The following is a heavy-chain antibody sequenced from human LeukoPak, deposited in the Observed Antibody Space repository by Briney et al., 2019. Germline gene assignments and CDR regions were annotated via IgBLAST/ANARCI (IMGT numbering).Heavy chain of an antibody. D-gene: IGHD1-1*01. CDR2: LNLDGSDK. V-gene: IGHV3-7*03. CDR1: GYTFSESW. J-gene: IGHJ4*02. CDR3: AKGKRYPDY. Sequence: GGSLRLSCVVSGYTFSESWMSWVRQAPGKGLGWVASLNLDGSDKYYVDSVKGRFTISRDNAKNSLYLQMDSLRVEDTAVYYCAKGKRYPDYWGQGTLVTVSS.